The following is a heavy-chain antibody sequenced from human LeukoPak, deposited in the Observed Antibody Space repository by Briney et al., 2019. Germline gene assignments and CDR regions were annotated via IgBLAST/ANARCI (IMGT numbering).Heavy chain of an antibody. CDR2: IQNDGTDK. J-gene: IGHJ4*02. Sequence: GGSLRLSCAASGFTFSSYGMHWVRQAPGKGLEWVTFIQNDGTDKSYAASVQGRFTISRDNSNNTVYLHMNSLRADDTALYYCAREGGRAAPGRFDYWGQGTLVTVSS. CDR1: GFTFSSYG. CDR3: AREGGRAAPGRFDY. V-gene: IGHV3-30*02. D-gene: IGHD6-13*01.